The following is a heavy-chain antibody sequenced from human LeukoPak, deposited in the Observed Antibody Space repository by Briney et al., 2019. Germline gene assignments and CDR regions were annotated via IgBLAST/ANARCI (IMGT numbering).Heavy chain of an antibody. D-gene: IGHD1-26*01. CDR2: IAPGDSDT. Sequence: GESLKISCKGSGYSFTTHWIAWVRQMSGKGLEWMGIIAPGDSDTRYSPSFQGQVTISADKSISTAYLQWSGLKASDTAMYYCARHRSASFTKDFDHWGQGTLVTVSS. CDR3: ARHRSASFTKDFDH. CDR1: GYSFTTHW. V-gene: IGHV5-51*01. J-gene: IGHJ4*02.